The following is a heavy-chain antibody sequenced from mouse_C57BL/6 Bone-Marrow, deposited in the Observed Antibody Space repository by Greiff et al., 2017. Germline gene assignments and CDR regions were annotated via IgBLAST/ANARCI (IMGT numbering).Heavy chain of an antibody. Sequence: QVQLQQPGAELVKPGASVKMSCKASGYTFTSYWITWVKQRPGQGLEWIGDIYPTSGRTNYNEKFKGKAILTVDTSSNTAYMQLSSLTSEDSAVFCCARASPLGRRFAYWGQGTTLTVSS. D-gene: IGHD4-1*01. V-gene: IGHV1-55*01. CDR2: IYPTSGRT. J-gene: IGHJ2*01. CDR1: GYTFTSYW. CDR3: ARASPLGRRFAY.